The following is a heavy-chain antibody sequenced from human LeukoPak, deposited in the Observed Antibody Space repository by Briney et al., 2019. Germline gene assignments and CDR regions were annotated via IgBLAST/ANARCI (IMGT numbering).Heavy chain of an antibody. J-gene: IGHJ6*03. CDR2: IYTRGST. D-gene: IGHD1-14*01. CDR3: AREIRPGNYYYYMDV. V-gene: IGHV4-4*07. Sequence: PSETLSLTCTVSGGSISSYYWSWIRQPAGKGLEWIGRIYTRGSTNYNPSLKSRVTMSVDTSKNQFSLKLTSVTAADTAVYYCAREIRPGNYYYYMDVWGKGTTVTISS. CDR1: GGSISSYY.